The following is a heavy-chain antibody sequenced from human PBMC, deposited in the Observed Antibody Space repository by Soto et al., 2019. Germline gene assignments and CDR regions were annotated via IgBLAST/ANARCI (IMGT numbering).Heavy chain of an antibody. J-gene: IGHJ4*02. CDR3: ARQVGGWAPWYFDY. V-gene: IGHV4-59*08. CDR2: FYYSGST. CDR1: GDSLSGYY. Sequence: PPETLSLTCTVSGDSLSGYYWSWMRQTPGKRLEWIGYFYYSGSTNYNPSLKSRVTISVDTSKNQFSLKLSSVTAADTAVYYCARQVGGWAPWYFDYWGQGTLVTVSS. D-gene: IGHD6-19*01.